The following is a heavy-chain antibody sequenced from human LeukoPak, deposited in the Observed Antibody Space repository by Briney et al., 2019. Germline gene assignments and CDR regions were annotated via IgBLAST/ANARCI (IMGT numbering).Heavy chain of an antibody. CDR1: GGSISSGDYY. J-gene: IGHJ4*02. V-gene: IGHV4-61*08. D-gene: IGHD2-21*02. CDR2: IYYSGST. CDR3: ARHDAVVTARPYDY. Sequence: NPSETLSLTCTVSGGSISSGDYYWSWVRQPPGKGLEWIGYIYYSGSTNYNPSLKSRVTISLDTPKNQFSLKLSSVTAADTAVYYCARHDAVVTARPYDYWGQGALVTVSS.